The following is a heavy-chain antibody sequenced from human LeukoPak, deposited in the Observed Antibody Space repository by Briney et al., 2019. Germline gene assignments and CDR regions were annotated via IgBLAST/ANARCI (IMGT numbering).Heavy chain of an antibody. V-gene: IGHV3-23*01. CDR1: GFTFSSYA. D-gene: IGHD6-13*01. CDR2: ISGSGGST. CDR3: AKDSPGTYSSSWGGLLYFDY. Sequence: GGSLRLSCAASGFTFSSYAMSWVRQAPGKGLEWVSAISGSGGSTYYADSVEGRFTISRDNSKNTLYLQMNSLRAEDTAVYYCAKDSPGTYSSSWGGLLYFDYWGQGTLVTVSS. J-gene: IGHJ4*02.